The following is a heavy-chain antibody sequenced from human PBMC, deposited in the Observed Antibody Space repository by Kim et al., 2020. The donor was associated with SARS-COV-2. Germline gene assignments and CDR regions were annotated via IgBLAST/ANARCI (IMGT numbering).Heavy chain of an antibody. V-gene: IGHV1-24*01. CDR3: AAAPPGYSSGWPFDY. D-gene: IGHD6-19*01. J-gene: IGHJ4*02. Sequence: QEFQGRVTMTGDTSTDTAYMELSSLRSEDTAVYYCAAAPPGYSSGWPFDYWGQGTLVTVSS.